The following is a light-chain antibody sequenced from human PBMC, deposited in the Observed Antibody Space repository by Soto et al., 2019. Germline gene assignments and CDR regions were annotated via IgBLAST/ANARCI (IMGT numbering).Light chain of an antibody. Sequence: DIQMTQSPSSLSASVGDRVTITCRASQSISSYLNWYQQKPGKAPKLLIYAASSLQSGVPSRFSGSGSGTDFTLTISSLQPEDFATYYCQRYNNWPLTFGGGTKVESK. CDR2: AAS. CDR1: QSISSY. J-gene: IGKJ4*01. CDR3: QRYNNWPLT. V-gene: IGKV1-39*01.